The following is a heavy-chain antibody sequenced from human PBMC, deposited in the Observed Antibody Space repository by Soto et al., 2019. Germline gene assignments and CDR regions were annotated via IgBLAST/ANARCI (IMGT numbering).Heavy chain of an antibody. CDR1: GYTFTTYG. CDR3: ARDADYGGNYWYFDL. D-gene: IGHD2-15*01. Sequence: QVQLVQSGAEVKKPGASVKVSCKASGYTFTTYGITWVRQAPGQGLEWMGRISGYNGHTNYAQKVQDRVTMTTDTSTSTDYMELRNLRSDDTAVYYCARDADYGGNYWYFDLWGRGTLVTVSS. CDR2: ISGYNGHT. J-gene: IGHJ2*01. V-gene: IGHV1-18*01.